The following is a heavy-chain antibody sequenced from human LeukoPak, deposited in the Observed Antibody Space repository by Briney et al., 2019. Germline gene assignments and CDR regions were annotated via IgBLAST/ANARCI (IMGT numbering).Heavy chain of an antibody. D-gene: IGHD1-26*01. CDR3: AKDTAIRSGSYYRYFDY. V-gene: IGHV3-9*01. CDR2: ISWNSGSI. Sequence: GGSLRLSCAASGFTFDDYAMHWVRQAPGKGLEGVSGISWNSGSIGYADSVEGRFTISRDNAKNSLYLQMNSLRAEDTALYYCAKDTAIRSGSYYRYFDYWGQGTLVTVSS. J-gene: IGHJ4*02. CDR1: GFTFDDYA.